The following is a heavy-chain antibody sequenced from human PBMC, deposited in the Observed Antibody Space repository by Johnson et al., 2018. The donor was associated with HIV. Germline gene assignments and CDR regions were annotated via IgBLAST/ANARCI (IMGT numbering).Heavy chain of an antibody. Sequence: EVQLVESGGRVVRPGGSLRLSCAASGFTFDDYGMSWVRQAPGKGLEWVCGINWNGGSTHFPDSLKGRFTISRDNAKNSLFLQMNSLRAEDTALYYCARHRGVYPTSPGGVGAFDFWGPGTMVTVSS. CDR1: GFTFDDYG. CDR2: INWNGGST. J-gene: IGHJ3*01. CDR3: ARHRGVYPTSPGGVGAFDF. D-gene: IGHD1-26*01. V-gene: IGHV3-20*04.